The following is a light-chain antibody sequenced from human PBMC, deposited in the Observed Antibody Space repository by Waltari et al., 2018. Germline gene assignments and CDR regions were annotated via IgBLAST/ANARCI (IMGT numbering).Light chain of an antibody. J-gene: IGKJ1*01. CDR2: EVS. V-gene: IGKV2D-29*02. Sequence: EIVMTQAPLSLSVTPGQPASMSCKSSQSLLPSDGRARLYWYLQKPGQSPQLLISEVSNRFSGVTERFSGSGSGTDFTLKISRVEAEDVGVYFCMQNIQLPTFGQGTKVEIE. CDR1: QSLLPSDGRAR. CDR3: MQNIQLPT.